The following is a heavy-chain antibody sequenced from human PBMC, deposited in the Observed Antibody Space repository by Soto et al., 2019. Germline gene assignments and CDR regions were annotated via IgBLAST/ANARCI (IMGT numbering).Heavy chain of an antibody. D-gene: IGHD2-2*01. J-gene: IGHJ6*02. V-gene: IGHV4-4*02. CDR3: ASRYCMSTSCSVGCYGMDL. CDR2: IYRSGST. Sequence: QVQLQESGPGLVKPSGTLSLTCAVSGGSISSSNWWSWVRQPPGKGLEWIGEIYRSGSTNYNPSLKNRVTISVDKSKDRFPLKLSSVPAAESAVYYGASRYCMSTSCSVGCYGMDLWGQGTTVTVSS. CDR1: GGSISSSNW.